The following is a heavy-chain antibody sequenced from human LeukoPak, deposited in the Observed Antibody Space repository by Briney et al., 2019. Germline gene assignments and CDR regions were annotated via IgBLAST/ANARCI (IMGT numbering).Heavy chain of an antibody. CDR3: AGDLGPPTAMVDY. J-gene: IGHJ4*02. D-gene: IGHD5-18*01. CDR2: IYYSGST. Sequence: PSETLSLTCTVSRGSVSSGSYYWSWIRQPPGKGLEWIGYIYYSGSTNYNPSLKSRVTISVDTSKNQFSLKLSSVTAADTAVYYCAGDLGPPTAMVDYWGQGTLVTVSS. CDR1: RGSVSSGSYY. V-gene: IGHV4-61*01.